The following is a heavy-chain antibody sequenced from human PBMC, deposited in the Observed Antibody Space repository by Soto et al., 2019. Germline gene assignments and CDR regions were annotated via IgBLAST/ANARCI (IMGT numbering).Heavy chain of an antibody. V-gene: IGHV3-48*02. CDR1: GFTFRSYN. CDR3: ARGGTIAVTTIGDY. D-gene: IGHD5-12*01. CDR2: ISSSSSTI. J-gene: IGHJ4*01. Sequence: DVQLVESGGGLVQPGGSLRLSCAASGFTFRSYNMNWVRQAPGKGLDWLSYISSSSSTIYYADSVKGRFTISRDNAKNSLYLQMNSLRYDDTVMYYCARGGTIAVTTIGDYWGQGNLVTVSS.